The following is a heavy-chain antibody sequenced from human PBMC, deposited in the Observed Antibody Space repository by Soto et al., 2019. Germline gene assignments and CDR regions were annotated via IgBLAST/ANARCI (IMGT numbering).Heavy chain of an antibody. CDR3: ARDLIVYGPDNYGMDV. J-gene: IGHJ6*01. Sequence: ASVKVSCKASGYTFSGYYIHWERQAPGQGLEWMGWINPNTGGSNYAEKFKGRILMTRDTSIFTTHMRLNRLTSDDTAVYYCARDLIVYGPDNYGMDVWDLGSTVTVST. V-gene: IGHV1-2*02. D-gene: IGHD1-26*01. CDR2: INPNTGGS. CDR1: GYTFSGYY.